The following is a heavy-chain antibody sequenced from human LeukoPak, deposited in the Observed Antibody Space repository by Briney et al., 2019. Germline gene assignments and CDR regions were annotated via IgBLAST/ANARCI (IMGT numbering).Heavy chain of an antibody. CDR2: INHSGST. CDR1: GGSFSGYY. V-gene: IGHV4-34*01. CDR3: ARGSSWYVWNWFDP. J-gene: IGHJ5*02. D-gene: IGHD6-13*01. Sequence: SETLSLTCAVYGGSFSGYYWSWIRQPPGKGLEWIGEINHSGSTNYNPSLKSRVTISVDTSKNQFSLKLSSVTAADTAVYYCARGSSWYVWNWFDPWGQGTLVTVSS.